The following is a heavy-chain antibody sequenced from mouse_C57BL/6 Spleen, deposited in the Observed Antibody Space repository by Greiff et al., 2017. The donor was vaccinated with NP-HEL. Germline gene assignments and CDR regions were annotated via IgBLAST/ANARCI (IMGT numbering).Heavy chain of an antibody. CDR2: IDPSDSET. Sequence: VQLQQPGAELVRPGSSVKLSCKASGYTFTSYWMHWVKQRPIQGLEWIGNIDPSDSETHYNQKFKDKATLTVDESSSTAYMQLSSLTSEDSAVYYCARYHDYEWDYWGQGTTLTVSS. J-gene: IGHJ2*01. CDR1: GYTFTSYW. V-gene: IGHV1-52*01. D-gene: IGHD2-4*01. CDR3: ARYHDYEWDY.